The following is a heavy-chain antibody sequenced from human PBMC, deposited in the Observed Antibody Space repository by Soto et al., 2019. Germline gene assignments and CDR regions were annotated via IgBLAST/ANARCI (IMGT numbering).Heavy chain of an antibody. CDR1: GYIFTTYG. CDR3: ARGRYGDY. J-gene: IGHJ4*02. Sequence: QVHLVQSGAEVQKPGASVKVSCKGSGYIFTTYGITWVRQAPGQGLEWMGWISAHNGNTNYAQKLQGRVTVTRDTSTSTAYMELRNLRSDDTAVYYCARGRYGDYWGQGALVTGSS. V-gene: IGHV1-18*01. CDR2: ISAHNGNT. D-gene: IGHD1-1*01.